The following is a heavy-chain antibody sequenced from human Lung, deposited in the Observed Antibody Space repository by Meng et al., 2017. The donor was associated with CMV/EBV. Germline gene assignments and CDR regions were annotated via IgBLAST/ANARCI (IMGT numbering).Heavy chain of an antibody. D-gene: IGHD3-22*01. CDR3: ARDGVSSGHFGSVDY. J-gene: IGHJ4*02. CDR2: ISTDGSAK. CDR1: GFTFSSSV. Sequence: GGSLRLXCVDSGFTFSSSVFHWVRQAPGRGLEWVAGISTDGSAKHYADSVKDRFTVSKDNSKNTLYLQMNILRVEDTAVFYCARDGVSSGHFGSVDYWRQGTLVTVSS. V-gene: IGHV3-30*03.